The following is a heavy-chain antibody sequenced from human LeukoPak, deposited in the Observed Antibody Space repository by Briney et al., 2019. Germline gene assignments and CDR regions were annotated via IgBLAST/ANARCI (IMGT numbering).Heavy chain of an antibody. Sequence: PGGSLRLSCAASGFTFSSYAMSWVRQAPGKGLEWVSAISGSGGSTYYADSVKGRFTISRDISKNTLYLQMNSLRAEDTAVYYCARGGSGWYLYDSWGQGTLVTVSS. V-gene: IGHV3-23*01. D-gene: IGHD6-19*01. CDR3: ARGGSGWYLYDS. J-gene: IGHJ4*02. CDR1: GFTFSSYA. CDR2: ISGSGGST.